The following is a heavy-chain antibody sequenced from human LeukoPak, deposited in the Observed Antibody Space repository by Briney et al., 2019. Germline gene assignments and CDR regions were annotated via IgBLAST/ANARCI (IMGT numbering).Heavy chain of an antibody. V-gene: IGHV3-21*01. CDR2: ISSGSSYI. D-gene: IGHD4-17*01. Sequence: PGGSLRLSCAASGFAFSYYSLSWVRQAPGKELEWVSSISSGSSYIFYADSVKGRFTTSRDNAKNSLYLLMNSLRADDTAVYYCARASDGDYGRAAFDYWGQGSLVTVSS. CDR1: GFAFSYYS. J-gene: IGHJ4*02. CDR3: ARASDGDYGRAAFDY.